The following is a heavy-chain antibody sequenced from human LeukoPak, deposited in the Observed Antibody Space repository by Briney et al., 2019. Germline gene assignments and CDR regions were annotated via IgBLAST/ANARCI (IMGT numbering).Heavy chain of an antibody. CDR1: GFTFSSYA. CDR3: ARDLAGYSGYDNAFDI. V-gene: IGHV3-7*01. D-gene: IGHD5-12*01. CDR2: IKQDGSEK. J-gene: IGHJ3*02. Sequence: GGSLRLSCAASGFTFSSYAMSWVRQAPGKGLEWVAHIKQDGSEKYYVDSVKGRFTISRDNAKNSLYLQMNSLRAEDTAVYYCARDLAGYSGYDNAFDIWGQGTMVTVSS.